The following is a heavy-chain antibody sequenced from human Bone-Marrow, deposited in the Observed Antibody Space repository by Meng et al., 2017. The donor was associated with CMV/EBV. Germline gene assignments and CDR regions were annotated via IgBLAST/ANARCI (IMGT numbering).Heavy chain of an antibody. CDR2: INNDGSST. CDR3: ARVRESWNYYYYGMEV. D-gene: IGHD5-24*01. CDR1: GFSFSSYW. J-gene: IGHJ6*02. Sequence: GGSLRLSCAASGFSFSSYWMHWVRQAPGKGLVWVARINNDGSSTSYADSVKGRLTISRDNANNTLYLQMNSLRAEDTAVYYCARVRESWNYYYYGMEVWGQGTTVNVSS. V-gene: IGHV3-74*01.